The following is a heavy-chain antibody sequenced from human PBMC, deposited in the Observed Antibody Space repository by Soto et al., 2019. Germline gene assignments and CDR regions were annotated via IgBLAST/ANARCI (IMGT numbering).Heavy chain of an antibody. CDR3: ARDSGGYSGYDFGY. D-gene: IGHD5-12*01. CDR2: IYYSGST. Sequence: QVQLQESGPGLVKPSQTLSLTCTVSGGSISSGGYYWSWIRQDPGKGLEWIGYIYYSGSTYYNPSLKSRVTISVDTSKNQCSLKLGSVTAADTAVYYCARDSGGYSGYDFGYWGQGTLVTVSS. V-gene: IGHV4-31*03. CDR1: GGSISSGGYY. J-gene: IGHJ4*02.